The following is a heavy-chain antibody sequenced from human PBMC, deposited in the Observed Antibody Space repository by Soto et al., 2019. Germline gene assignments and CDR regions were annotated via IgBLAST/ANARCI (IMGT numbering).Heavy chain of an antibody. J-gene: IGHJ4*02. Sequence: SETLSLTCTVSGGSISSSSYYWGWIRQPPGKGLEWIGSIYYSGSTYYNPSLKSRVTISVDTSKNQFSLKLSSVTAADTAVYYCARGIVGDSSGYYSPMVDYWGQGTLVTVSS. CDR1: GGSISSSSYY. V-gene: IGHV4-39*01. CDR3: ARGIVGDSSGYYSPMVDY. CDR2: IYYSGST. D-gene: IGHD3-22*01.